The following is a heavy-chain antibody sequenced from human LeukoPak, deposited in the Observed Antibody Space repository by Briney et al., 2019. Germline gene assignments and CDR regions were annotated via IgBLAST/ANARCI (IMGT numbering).Heavy chain of an antibody. Sequence: PGGSLRLSCAASGFTFSNAWMSWVRQAPGKGLEGVGRIKSKTDGGTTDYAAPVKGRFTISRDDSKNTLYLQMNSLKTEDTAVYYCTTDWVNVEMATANDFDYWGQGTLVTVSS. V-gene: IGHV3-15*01. J-gene: IGHJ4*02. CDR1: GFTFSNAW. CDR2: IKSKTDGGTT. D-gene: IGHD5-24*01. CDR3: TTDWVNVEMATANDFDY.